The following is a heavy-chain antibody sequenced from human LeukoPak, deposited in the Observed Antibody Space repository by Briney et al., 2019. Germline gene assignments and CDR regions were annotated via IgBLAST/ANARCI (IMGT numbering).Heavy chain of an antibody. CDR2: ISSSSSYT. CDR3: ARDLRAVAAHDAFDI. Sequence: GGSLRLSCAASGFTFSDYYMSWIRRAQGKGLERVSYISSSSSYTNYADPVKGRFTISRDNAKNSLYSQMNSLRAEDTAVYYCARDLRAVAAHDAFDIWGQGTMVTVSS. D-gene: IGHD6-19*01. V-gene: IGHV3-11*06. J-gene: IGHJ3*02. CDR1: GFTFSDYY.